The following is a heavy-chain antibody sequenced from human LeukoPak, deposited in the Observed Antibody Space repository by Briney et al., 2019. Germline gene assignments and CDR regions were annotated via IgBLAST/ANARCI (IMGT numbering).Heavy chain of an antibody. D-gene: IGHD5/OR15-5a*01. V-gene: IGHV3-13*01. J-gene: IGHJ5*02. CDR3: ARDIGTGSVYTNRFDP. CDR1: GFTFSNYE. Sequence: GGSLRLSCVASGFTFSNYEMLWVRQGRGGNLEWVSAIGATGATYYADSVQGRFTISRDDAKTSMYLQMNSLRAGDTAVYFCARDIGTGSVYTNRFDPRGQGTLVTVSS. CDR2: IGATGAT.